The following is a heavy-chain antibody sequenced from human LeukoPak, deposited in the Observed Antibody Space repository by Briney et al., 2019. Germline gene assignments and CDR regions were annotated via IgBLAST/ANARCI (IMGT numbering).Heavy chain of an antibody. Sequence: GGSLRLSCAASGFTFSSYMMNWVRQAPGQGLEWVSSINSGSTYTYYTESVKGRFTVSRDNAKNSLFLQMNSLRAEDTAIYYCARSLTTLTYEGYWGQGTLVTVSS. CDR3: ARSLTTLTYEGY. CDR1: GFTFSSYM. CDR2: INSGSTYT. J-gene: IGHJ4*02. V-gene: IGHV3-21*01. D-gene: IGHD1-1*01.